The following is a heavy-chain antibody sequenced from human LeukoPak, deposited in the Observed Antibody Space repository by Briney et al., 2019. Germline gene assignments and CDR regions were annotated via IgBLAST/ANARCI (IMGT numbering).Heavy chain of an antibody. Sequence: SETLSLTCTVSGGSIRSSSYYWGWIRQPPGKGLEWIGSIYYSGSTNYNPSLKSRVTISVDTSKNQFSLKLSSVTAADTAVYYCASIAARPGGYYYYMDVWGKGTTVTVSS. CDR1: GGSIRSSSYY. V-gene: IGHV4-39*07. CDR3: ASIAARPGGYYYYMDV. D-gene: IGHD6-6*01. CDR2: IYYSGST. J-gene: IGHJ6*03.